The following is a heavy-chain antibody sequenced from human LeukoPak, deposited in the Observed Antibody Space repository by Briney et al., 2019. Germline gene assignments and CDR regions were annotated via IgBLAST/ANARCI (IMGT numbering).Heavy chain of an antibody. J-gene: IGHJ3*02. CDR1: GFTFSSYS. Sequence: GGSLRLSCAASGFTFSSYSMNWVRQAPGKGLEWVSSISSSSSYIYYADSVKGRFTISRDNAKNSLYLQMNSLRAEDTAVYYCATTRLFAIIDAFDIWGQGTMVTVSS. CDR3: ATTRLFAIIDAFDI. CDR2: ISSSSSYI. D-gene: IGHD2-8*01. V-gene: IGHV3-21*01.